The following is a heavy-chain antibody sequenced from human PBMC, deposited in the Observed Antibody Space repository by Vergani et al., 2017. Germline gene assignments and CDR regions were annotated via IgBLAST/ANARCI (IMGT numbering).Heavy chain of an antibody. CDR1: GFTFSSYG. CDR3: ARVAICSGGSCYSRNAFDI. Sequence: QVQLVESGGGVVQPGRSLRLSCAASGFTFSSYGMHWVRQAPGKGLEWVAVIWYDGSNKYYADSVKGRFTISRDNSKNTLHLQMNSLRAEDTAVYYCARVAICSGGSCYSRNAFDIWGQGTMVTVSS. J-gene: IGHJ3*02. V-gene: IGHV3-33*01. CDR2: IWYDGSNK. D-gene: IGHD2-15*01.